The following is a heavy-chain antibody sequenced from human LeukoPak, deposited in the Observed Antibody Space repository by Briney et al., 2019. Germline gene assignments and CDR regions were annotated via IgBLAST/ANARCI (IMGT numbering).Heavy chain of an antibody. D-gene: IGHD4-17*01. V-gene: IGHV3-30-3*01. CDR3: ARDKGDYPGWLAGAADSFDI. CDR2: ISYEGSDI. Sequence: GGSLRLSCEASRFTFSSYAMHWVRQAPGEGLEWLASISYEGSDIYYADSLKGRFTISRDNSKNTLYLQMNSLRAEDTAVYYCARDKGDYPGWLAGAADSFDIWGQGTMVTVSS. J-gene: IGHJ3*02. CDR1: RFTFSSYA.